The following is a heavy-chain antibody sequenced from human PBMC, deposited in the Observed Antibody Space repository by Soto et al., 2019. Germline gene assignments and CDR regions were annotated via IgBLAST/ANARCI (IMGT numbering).Heavy chain of an antibody. J-gene: IGHJ6*02. CDR1: GFTFSSYS. D-gene: IGHD3-3*01. CDR2: ISSSSSYI. CDR3: AREGYYDFWSGYYRGGWYYYYYGMDV. V-gene: IGHV3-21*01. Sequence: LRLSCAASGFTFSSYSMNWVRQAPGKGLEWVSSISSSSSYIYYADSVKGRFTISRDNAKNSLYLQMNSLRAEDTAVYYCAREGYYDFWSGYYRGGWYYYYYGMDVWGQGTTVTVSS.